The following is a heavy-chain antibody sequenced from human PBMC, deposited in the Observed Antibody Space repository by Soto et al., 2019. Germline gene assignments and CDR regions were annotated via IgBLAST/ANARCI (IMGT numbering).Heavy chain of an antibody. V-gene: IGHV1-8*02. CDR1: GYDFTAYD. Sequence: ASVKVSCKASGYDFTAYDINWVRQASGQGLEWMGWMNPINGATGSARRFQGRVSMTRNTATGTAYLELTSLRSDDSAVYYCGRGPSPRAPAGGTPYYYAMGVWGQVTTVTDSS. D-gene: IGHD6-13*01. CDR2: MNPINGAT. J-gene: IGHJ6*02. CDR3: GRGPSPRAPAGGTPYYYAMGV.